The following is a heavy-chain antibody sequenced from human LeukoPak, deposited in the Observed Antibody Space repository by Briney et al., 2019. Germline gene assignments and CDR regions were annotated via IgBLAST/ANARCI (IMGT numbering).Heavy chain of an antibody. CDR1: GFTFSSYA. J-gene: IGHJ4*02. CDR2: ISGSGGST. D-gene: IGHD6-13*01. Sequence: TGGSQRLSCAASGFTFSSYAMSWVRQAPGKGPEWVSAISGSGGSTYYADSVKGRFTISRDNSKNTLYLQMNSLRAEDTAVYYCARVIAAAGQFDYWGQGTLVTVSS. CDR3: ARVIAAAGQFDY. V-gene: IGHV3-23*01.